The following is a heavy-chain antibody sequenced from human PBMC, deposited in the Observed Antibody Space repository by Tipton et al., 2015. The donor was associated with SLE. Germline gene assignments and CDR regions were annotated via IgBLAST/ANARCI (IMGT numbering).Heavy chain of an antibody. CDR2: IRSKAYGGTT. V-gene: IGHV3-49*04. Sequence: SLRLSCTASGFTFGDYAMSWVRQAPGKGLEWVGFIRSKAYGGTTEYAASVKGRFTISRDDSKSIAYLQMNSLKTEDTAVYYCTRSIAARAYGYWGQGTLVTVSS. D-gene: IGHD6-6*01. CDR3: TRSIAARAYGY. CDR1: GFTFGDYA. J-gene: IGHJ4*02.